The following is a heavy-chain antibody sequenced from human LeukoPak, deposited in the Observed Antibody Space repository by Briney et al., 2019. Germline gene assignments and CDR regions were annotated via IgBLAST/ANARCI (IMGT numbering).Heavy chain of an antibody. CDR1: GFTFSSYW. CDR3: ASLRGRDSSGYYYTYFDY. CDR2: INRDGSST. J-gene: IGHJ4*02. D-gene: IGHD3-22*01. V-gene: IGHV3-74*01. Sequence: PGGSLRLSCAASGFTFSSYWMHWVRQGPGKGLVWVSRINRDGSSTGYADSVKGRFTISRDNAKNTLYLQMNSLRAEDTAVYYCASLRGRDSSGYYYTYFDYWGQGTLVTVSS.